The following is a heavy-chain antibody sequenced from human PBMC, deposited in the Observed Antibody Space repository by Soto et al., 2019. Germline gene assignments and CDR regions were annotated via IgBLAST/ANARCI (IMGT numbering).Heavy chain of an antibody. CDR3: AKAGYCSSTSCWTSKDYYYYYGMDV. J-gene: IGHJ6*02. CDR1: GFTFSSYA. V-gene: IGHV3-23*01. CDR2: ISGSGGST. Sequence: AGGSLRLSCAASGFTFSSYAMSWVRQAPGKGLEWVSAISGSGGSTYFADSVKGRFTISRDNSKNTLYLQMNSLRAEDTAVYYCAKAGYCSSTSCWTSKDYYYYYGMDVWGQGTTVTVSS. D-gene: IGHD2-2*03.